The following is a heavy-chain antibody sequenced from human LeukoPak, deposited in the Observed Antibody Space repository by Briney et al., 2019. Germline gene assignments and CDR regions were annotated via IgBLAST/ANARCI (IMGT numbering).Heavy chain of an antibody. CDR2: IWPDGSNE. CDR3: ARASGSYDY. V-gene: IGHV3-33*01. D-gene: IGHD1-26*01. CDR1: GFTFNIYG. J-gene: IGHJ4*02. Sequence: GGSLRLSCAASGFTFNIYGMHWVRQAPGKGLEWVAVIWPDGSNEYYADSVKGRFTVSRDDSKNTPYLQMNSLRAEDTAVYYCARASGSYDYWGRGTLVTVSS.